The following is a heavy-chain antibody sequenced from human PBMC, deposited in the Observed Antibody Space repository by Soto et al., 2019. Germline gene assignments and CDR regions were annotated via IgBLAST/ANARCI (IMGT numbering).Heavy chain of an antibody. CDR1: GGSISSGGYS. D-gene: IGHD3-10*01. Sequence: PSETLSLTCAVSGGSISSGGYSWSWIRQPPGKGLEWIGRIYYSGSTYYNPSLKSRVTISVDTSKNQFSLKLSSVTAADTAVYYCTNSNWFDPWGQGTLVTVSS. J-gene: IGHJ5*02. V-gene: IGHV4-39*01. CDR3: TNSNWFDP. CDR2: IYYSGST.